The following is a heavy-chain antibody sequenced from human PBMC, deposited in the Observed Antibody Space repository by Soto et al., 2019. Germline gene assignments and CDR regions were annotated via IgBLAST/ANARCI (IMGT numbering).Heavy chain of an antibody. CDR3: ARVSYYDSSGTYYFDY. J-gene: IGHJ4*02. Sequence: QVQLVQSGAEVKKPGSSVKVSCKASGGTFSSYAISWVRQAPGQGLEWMGGIIPIFGTANYAQKFQGRVTITADESTSTAYMELSSLSSEDKAVYYCARVSYYDSSGTYYFDYWGQGTLVTVSS. CDR2: IIPIFGTA. V-gene: IGHV1-69*01. CDR1: GGTFSSYA. D-gene: IGHD3-22*01.